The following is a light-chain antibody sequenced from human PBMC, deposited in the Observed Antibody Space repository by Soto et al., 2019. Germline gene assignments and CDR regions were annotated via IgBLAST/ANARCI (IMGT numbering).Light chain of an antibody. CDR1: QSLLFSDGKTY. CDR2: DVS. Sequence: DIVMTQTPLSLSVTPGQPASISCKSSQSLLFSDGKTYFYWCLQKPGQPPQLLIYDVSNRFSGVPDRFSGSASGTDFTLKISRVGAEDIGIYYCMQTVQFPWTFGQGTKVEIK. V-gene: IGKV2D-29*01. CDR3: MQTVQFPWT. J-gene: IGKJ1*01.